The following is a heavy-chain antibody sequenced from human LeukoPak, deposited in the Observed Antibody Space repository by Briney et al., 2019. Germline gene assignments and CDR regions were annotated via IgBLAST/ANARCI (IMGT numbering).Heavy chain of an antibody. J-gene: IGHJ4*02. V-gene: IGHV1-8*02. CDR2: MNPNSGNT. CDR3: ARVEYYDFWSGYYDYYFDY. CDR1: GYTFTSYY. Sequence: ASVKVSCKASGYTFTSYYMHWVRQAPGQGLEWMGWMNPNSGNTGYAQKFQGRATMTRNTSISTAYMELSSLRSEDTVVYYCARVEYYDFWSGYYDYYFDYWGQGTLVTVSS. D-gene: IGHD3-3*01.